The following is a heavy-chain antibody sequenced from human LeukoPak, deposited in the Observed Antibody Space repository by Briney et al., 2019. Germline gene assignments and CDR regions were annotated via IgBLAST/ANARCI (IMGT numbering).Heavy chain of an antibody. Sequence: SQTLSLTCTVSGGSISSGDYYWSWIRQPPGKGLEWIGYIYYSGSTYYNPSLKSRVTISVDTSKNQFSLKLSSVTAADTAVYYCARSEGSSRYYYYYMDVWGKGTTVTVSS. CDR3: ARSEGSSRYYYYYMDV. D-gene: IGHD6-6*01. CDR1: GGSISSGDYY. CDR2: IYYSGST. V-gene: IGHV4-30-4*08. J-gene: IGHJ6*03.